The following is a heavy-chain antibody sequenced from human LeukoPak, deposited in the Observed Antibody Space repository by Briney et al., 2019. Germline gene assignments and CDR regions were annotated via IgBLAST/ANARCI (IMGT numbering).Heavy chain of an antibody. J-gene: IGHJ4*02. CDR1: GYTFTSYG. V-gene: IGHV1-18*01. D-gene: IGHD1-26*01. CDR3: ARGRVGRSDFDY. CDR2: INIYNGNP. Sequence: AEKVSCKASGYTFTSYGINWLRQAPGQGLEWMGWINIYNGNPNYAQKLQGRVSMTTDTSTSTAYMELRSLKSDDTAVYYSARGRVGRSDFDYWGQGTLVTASS.